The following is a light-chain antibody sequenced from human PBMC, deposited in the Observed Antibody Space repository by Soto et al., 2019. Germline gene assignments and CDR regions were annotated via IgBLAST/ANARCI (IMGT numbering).Light chain of an antibody. Sequence: IQLTQSPSSLSASVGDRVTINCRASQGISSYLAWYQQKPGKAPKFLIYAASTLQSGVPSRFTGIGSGTDFTLTITSLQPEDFATYYCLQVNSFPLSFGGGTKVEIK. CDR2: AAS. CDR3: LQVNSFPLS. V-gene: IGKV1-9*01. CDR1: QGISSY. J-gene: IGKJ4*01.